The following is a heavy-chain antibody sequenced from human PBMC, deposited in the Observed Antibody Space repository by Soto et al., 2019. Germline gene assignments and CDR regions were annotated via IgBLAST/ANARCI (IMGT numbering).Heavy chain of an antibody. V-gene: IGHV4-59*01. CDR1: GGSISSYY. CDR2: IYYSGST. D-gene: IGHD3-22*01. J-gene: IGHJ1*01. Sequence: SETLSLTCTVSGGSISSYYWSWIRQPPGKGLEWIGYIYYSGSTNYNPSLKSRVTISVDTSKNQFSLKLSSVTAADTAVYYCAREGEDYYDSSGYYYSAYFQHWGQGTLVTVS. CDR3: AREGEDYYDSSGYYYSAYFQH.